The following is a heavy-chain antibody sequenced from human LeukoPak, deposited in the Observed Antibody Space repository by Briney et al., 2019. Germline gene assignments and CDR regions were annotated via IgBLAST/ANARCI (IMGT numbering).Heavy chain of an antibody. Sequence: GRSLRLSCAASGFTFDDYAMHWVRQAPGKGLEWVSGISWNSGSIGYADSVKGRFTISRDNAKNSLYLQMNSLRAEDTAVYYCASGCSSTSCYRRRFDYWGQGTLVTVSS. CDR2: ISWNSGSI. CDR1: GFTFDDYA. V-gene: IGHV3-9*01. CDR3: ASGCSSTSCYRRRFDY. J-gene: IGHJ4*02. D-gene: IGHD2-2*01.